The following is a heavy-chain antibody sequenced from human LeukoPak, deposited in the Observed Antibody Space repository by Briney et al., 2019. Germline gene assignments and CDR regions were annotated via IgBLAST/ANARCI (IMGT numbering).Heavy chain of an antibody. CDR3: AKFPYGDYVHY. Sequence: PGGSLRLSCAASAFTFSTYGMHWVRQAPGKGLEWVANIKGDGSEKYHVDSVKGRFTISRDNAKNSLYLQMNSLRAEDTAVYYCAKFPYGDYVHYWGQGTLVTVSS. CDR1: AFTFSTYG. CDR2: IKGDGSEK. V-gene: IGHV3-7*05. D-gene: IGHD4-17*01. J-gene: IGHJ4*02.